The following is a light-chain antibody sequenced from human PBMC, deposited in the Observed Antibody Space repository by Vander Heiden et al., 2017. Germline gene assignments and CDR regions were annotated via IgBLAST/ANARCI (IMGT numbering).Light chain of an antibody. Sequence: SYELTQPPAVSVSPGQTASITCPGDKLGDKYACWYQQKPGQSPVLVIYQDSKRPSGIPERFSGSNSGNTATLTISGTQAMDEAYYYCQAWDSSTAVFGGGTKLTVL. CDR2: QDS. J-gene: IGLJ2*01. CDR3: QAWDSSTAV. V-gene: IGLV3-1*01. CDR1: KLGDKY.